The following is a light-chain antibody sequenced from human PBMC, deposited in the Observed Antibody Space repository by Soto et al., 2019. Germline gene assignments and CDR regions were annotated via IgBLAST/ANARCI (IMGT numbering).Light chain of an antibody. Sequence: QSVLTQPPSVSGAPGQRVTISCTGSSSNIGAGYDVPWYQQLPETAPKLLIYGNSNRPSGVPDRFSGSKSGTSASLAITGVQADDEADYYCRSYDSSLSGWVFGGGTKLTVL. J-gene: IGLJ3*02. V-gene: IGLV1-40*01. CDR1: SSNIGAGYD. CDR2: GNS. CDR3: RSYDSSLSGWV.